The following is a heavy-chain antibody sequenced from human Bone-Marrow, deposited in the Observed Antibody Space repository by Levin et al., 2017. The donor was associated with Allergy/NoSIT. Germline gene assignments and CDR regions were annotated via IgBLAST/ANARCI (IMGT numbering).Heavy chain of an antibody. Sequence: ASVKVSCKASGYTFTGYYMHWVRQAPGQGLEWMGWINPNSGGTNYAQKFQGRVTMTRDTSISTAYMELSRLRSDDTAVYYCAGVSGYSSGWYVSGIYWGQGTLVTVSS. J-gene: IGHJ4*02. CDR2: INPNSGGT. CDR3: AGVSGYSSGWYVSGIY. CDR1: GYTFTGYY. D-gene: IGHD6-19*01. V-gene: IGHV1-2*02.